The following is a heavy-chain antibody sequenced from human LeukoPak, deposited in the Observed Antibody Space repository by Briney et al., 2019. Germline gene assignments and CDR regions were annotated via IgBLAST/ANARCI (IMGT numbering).Heavy chain of an antibody. J-gene: IGHJ4*02. CDR1: GYTFTGYY. Sequence: ASVTVSCKASGYTFTGYYMHWVRQAPGQGLEWMGWINPNSGGTNYAQKFQGRVTMTRDTSISTAYMELSRLRSDDTAVYYCARDHFDFWSGYSATYFDYWGQGTLVTVSS. V-gene: IGHV1-2*02. D-gene: IGHD3-3*01. CDR3: ARDHFDFWSGYSATYFDY. CDR2: INPNSGGT.